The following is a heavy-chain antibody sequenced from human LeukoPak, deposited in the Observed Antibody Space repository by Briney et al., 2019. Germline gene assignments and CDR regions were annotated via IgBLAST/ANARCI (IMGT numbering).Heavy chain of an antibody. CDR2: ISSTSTTI. CDR1: GFTFSSYA. CDR3: ARGCGLHLSPAPSYYDSRCRYFDA. D-gene: IGHD3-22*01. Sequence: SGGSLRLSCAASGFTFSSYAMSWVRQAPGKGLEWISYISSTSTTIYYADSVRGRFTTSRDNAKNSLYLQMNSLRAEDTAVYYCARGCGLHLSPAPSYYDSRCRYFDAWGQGTLVTVSS. J-gene: IGHJ4*02. V-gene: IGHV3-48*04.